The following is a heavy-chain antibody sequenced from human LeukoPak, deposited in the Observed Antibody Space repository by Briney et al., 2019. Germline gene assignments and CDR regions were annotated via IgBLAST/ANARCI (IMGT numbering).Heavy chain of an antibody. J-gene: IGHJ4*02. CDR3: ARGDGGGNQIFDY. Sequence: SETLSLTCTVSGYSISSGYYWGWIRQPPGKGLEWIGSIYHSGSTYYNPSLKSRVTISVDTSKNQFSLKLSSVTAADTAVYYCARGDGGGNQIFDYWGQGTLVTVSS. CDR2: IYHSGST. V-gene: IGHV4-38-2*02. D-gene: IGHD4-23*01. CDR1: GYSISSGYY.